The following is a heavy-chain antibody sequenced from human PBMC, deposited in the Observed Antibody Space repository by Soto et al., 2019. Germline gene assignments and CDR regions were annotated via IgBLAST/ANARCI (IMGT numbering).Heavy chain of an antibody. CDR2: IYYSGST. J-gene: IGHJ5*02. CDR1: GGSISSGDYY. D-gene: IGHD6-6*01. Sequence: QVQLQESGPGLVKPSQTLSLTCTVSGGSISSGDYYWSWIRQPPGKGLEWIGYIYYSGSTYYNPSLRSRVTISVDTSKNPFSLKLSSVTAADTAVYYCARERPDGARLDPWGQGTLVTVSS. CDR3: ARERPDGARLDP. V-gene: IGHV4-30-4*01.